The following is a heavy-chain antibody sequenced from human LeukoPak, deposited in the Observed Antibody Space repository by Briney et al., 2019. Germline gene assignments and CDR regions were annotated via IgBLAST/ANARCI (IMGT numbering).Heavy chain of an antibody. D-gene: IGHD4-17*01. CDR2: ISGSGGST. J-gene: IGHJ6*02. CDR1: GFTFSSYA. CDR3: AKDLTYGDYVLWRYYYYGVDV. Sequence: GGSLRLSCAASGFTFSSYAMSWVRQAPGKGLEWVSAISGSGGSTYYADSVKGRFTISRDNSKNTLYLQMNSLRAEDTAVYYCAKDLTYGDYVLWRYYYYGVDVWGQGTTVTVSS. V-gene: IGHV3-23*01.